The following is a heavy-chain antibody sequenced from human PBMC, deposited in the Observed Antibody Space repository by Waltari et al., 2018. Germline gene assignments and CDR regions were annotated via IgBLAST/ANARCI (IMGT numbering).Heavy chain of an antibody. D-gene: IGHD3-10*01. V-gene: IGHV4-4*02. Sequence: QVKLQESGPGLVKPLGTLSLTCTVSGASLTTTNWWSWVRQSPGKGLEWIGEIYHSGDSNYNPSLQSRVTISLDKSKNQISLRLTSVTAADTAVYYCAKVRVPAVMFNWFDPWGQGTLVTVSS. CDR3: AKVRVPAVMFNWFDP. CDR1: GASLTTTNW. CDR2: IYHSGDS. J-gene: IGHJ5*02.